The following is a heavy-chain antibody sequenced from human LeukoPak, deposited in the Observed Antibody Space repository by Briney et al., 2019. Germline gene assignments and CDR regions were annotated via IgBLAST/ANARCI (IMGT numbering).Heavy chain of an antibody. D-gene: IGHD2-2*01. CDR2: ISYDGSNK. J-gene: IGHJ6*02. CDR1: GFTFSSYG. CDR3: AKGPLGYCSSTSCLYYYYYGMDV. Sequence: GGSLRLSCAASGFTFSSYGMHWVRQAPGKGLEWVAVISYDGSNKYYADSVKGRFTISRDNSKNTLHLQMNSLRAEDTAVYYCAKGPLGYCSSTSCLYYYYYGMDVWGQGTTVTVSS. V-gene: IGHV3-30*18.